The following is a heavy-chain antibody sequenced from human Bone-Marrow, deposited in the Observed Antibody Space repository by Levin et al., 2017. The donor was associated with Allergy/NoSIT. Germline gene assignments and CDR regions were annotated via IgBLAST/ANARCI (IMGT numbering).Heavy chain of an antibody. D-gene: IGHD3-3*01. J-gene: IGHJ6*03. Sequence: GESLKISCAASGFTFSNARMSWVRQAPGKGLEWVGRIKSEPDGGTTDYAAPVKGRFTISREDSKDMLYLQMNSLKTEDAAMYYCTAGIPTFWSGYYTGYYYYMDVWGKGTTVTVSS. CDR1: GFTFSNAR. CDR2: IKSEPDGGTT. V-gene: IGHV3-15*01. CDR3: TAGIPTFWSGYYTGYYYYMDV.